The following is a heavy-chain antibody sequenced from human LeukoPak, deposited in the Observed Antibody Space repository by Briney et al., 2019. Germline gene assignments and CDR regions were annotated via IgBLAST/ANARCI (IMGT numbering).Heavy chain of an antibody. CDR3: ARESGTYYYGSGSYYNVGDYYYYYGMDV. CDR1: GGTFSSYA. D-gene: IGHD3-10*01. J-gene: IGHJ6*02. CDR2: IIPIFGTA. Sequence: GASVKVSCKASGGTFSSYAISWVRQAPGQGLEWMGGIIPIFGTANYAQKFQGRVTITTDESTSTAYMELRRLRSDDTAVYYCARESGTYYYGSGSYYNVGDYYYYYGMDVWGQGTTVTVSS. V-gene: IGHV1-69*05.